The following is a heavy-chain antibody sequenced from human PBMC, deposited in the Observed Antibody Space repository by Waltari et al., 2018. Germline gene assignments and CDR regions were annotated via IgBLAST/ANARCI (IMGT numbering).Heavy chain of an antibody. D-gene: IGHD3-22*01. J-gene: IGHJ5*02. CDR1: GFFFKHYG. V-gene: IGHV3-33*01. Sequence: QVQLVESGGGVVPPGRSLRLSCAASGFFFKHYGMHWVRQAPGKGLEWVAVVWFDGSKEFYADSVKGRFIISRDDSNNIVYLQMNALRAEDTAVYHCVRDVDTSSHLNRFDPWGQGTLVTVSS. CDR3: VRDVDTSSHLNRFDP. CDR2: VWFDGSKE.